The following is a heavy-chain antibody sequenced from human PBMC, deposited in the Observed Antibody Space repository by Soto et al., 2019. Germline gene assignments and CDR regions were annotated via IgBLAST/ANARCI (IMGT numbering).Heavy chain of an antibody. V-gene: IGHV3-23*01. J-gene: IGHJ4*02. D-gene: IGHD3-10*01. CDR3: AKEGYMVRGARVGYYFDY. CDR2: ISGSGGST. Sequence: EVQLLESGGGLVQPGGSLRLSCAASGFTFSSYAMSWVRQAPGKGLEWVSAISGSGGSTYYADFVKGRFTISRDNSKNTLYLQMNSLRAEDTAVYYCAKEGYMVRGARVGYYFDYWGQGTLVTVSS. CDR1: GFTFSSYA.